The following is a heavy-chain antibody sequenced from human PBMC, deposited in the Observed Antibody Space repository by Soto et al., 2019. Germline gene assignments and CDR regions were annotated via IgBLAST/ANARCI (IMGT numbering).Heavy chain of an antibody. J-gene: IGHJ1*01. V-gene: IGHV1-3*04. CDR2: ISTATGHA. CDR3: VVSTGWWSFLY. D-gene: IGHD6-19*01. Sequence: QVQLVQSGAEVQRPGASVKVSCQASGYMFTIYDMHWVRQAPGQSLEWMGWISTATGHATYSQKFQGRVTMTRDTSASKGWMELSSLTSEDTAVYFCVVSTGWWSFLYWGQGTLVTV. CDR1: GYMFTIYD.